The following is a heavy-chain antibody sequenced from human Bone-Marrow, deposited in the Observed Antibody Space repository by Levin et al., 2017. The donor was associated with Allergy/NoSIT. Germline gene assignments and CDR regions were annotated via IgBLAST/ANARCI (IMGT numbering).Heavy chain of an antibody. D-gene: IGHD2-15*01. Sequence: SETLSLTCTVSGGSISSSSYYWGWIRQPPGKGLEWIGSIYYGGSTFYNPSLKSRVTISVDTSKNQFSLKLTSVTAADTAVYYCVRPGYCSGDNCYSIVKYWGQGILVTVSS. CDR2: IYYGGST. CDR3: VRPGYCSGDNCYSIVKY. CDR1: GGSISSSSYY. J-gene: IGHJ4*02. V-gene: IGHV4-39*01.